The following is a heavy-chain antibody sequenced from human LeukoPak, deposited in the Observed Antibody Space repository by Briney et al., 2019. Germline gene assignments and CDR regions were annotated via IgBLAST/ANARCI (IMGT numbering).Heavy chain of an antibody. J-gene: IGHJ5*02. CDR2: IYTSGST. D-gene: IGHD6-13*01. V-gene: IGHV4-39*07. CDR3: ARDYSSSWYYNWFDP. CDR1: GVSISSSNSY. Sequence: SGPLSLPCTVSGVSISSSNSYWGWIRPPPGKGLEWIGSIYTSGSTNYNPSLKSRVTISVDTSKNQFSLKLSSVTAADTAVYHCARDYSSSWYYNWFDPWGQGTLVTVSS.